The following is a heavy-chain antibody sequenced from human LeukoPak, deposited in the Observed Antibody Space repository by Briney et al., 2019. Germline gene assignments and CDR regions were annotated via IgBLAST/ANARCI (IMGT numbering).Heavy chain of an antibody. CDR2: INPNSGGT. D-gene: IGHD2-2*01. Sequence: GASVKVSCKASGYTFINYYIHWVRQAPGQGLEWMGWINPNSGGTNYAQKFQGRVTMTRDTSISTAYMELSRLRSDDTAVYYCARDGVPAAIDYYYYMDVWGKGTAVTVSS. J-gene: IGHJ6*03. V-gene: IGHV1-2*02. CDR1: GYTFINYY. CDR3: ARDGVPAAIDYYYYMDV.